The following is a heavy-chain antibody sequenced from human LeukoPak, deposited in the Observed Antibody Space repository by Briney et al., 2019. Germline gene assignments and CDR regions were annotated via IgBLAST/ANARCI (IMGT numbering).Heavy chain of an antibody. Sequence: ASVKVSCKASGYTFTGYYMHWVRQAPGQGLEWMGWINPNSDGTNYAQKFQGRVTMTRDTSINTAYMEMTRLRSDDTAVFYCARVLTSTTNEGYFDYWGQGTLVTVSS. V-gene: IGHV1-2*02. J-gene: IGHJ4*02. CDR1: GYTFTGYY. CDR3: ARVLTSTTNEGYFDY. CDR2: INPNSDGT. D-gene: IGHD2/OR15-2a*01.